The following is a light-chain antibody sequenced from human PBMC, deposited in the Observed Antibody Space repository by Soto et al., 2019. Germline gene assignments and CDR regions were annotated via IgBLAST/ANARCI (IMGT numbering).Light chain of an antibody. V-gene: IGLV2-8*01. Sequence: QSALTQPPSASGSPGQSVTISCTGTSSDVGGYNYLSWYQHRPGKAPQLIIYEVTKRPSGAPKRFFGSKSGNTASLTVSGLQAEDEADYFCMSYAGMYTYVFGTGTKLTVL. J-gene: IGLJ1*01. CDR2: EVT. CDR3: MSYAGMYTYV. CDR1: SSDVGGYNY.